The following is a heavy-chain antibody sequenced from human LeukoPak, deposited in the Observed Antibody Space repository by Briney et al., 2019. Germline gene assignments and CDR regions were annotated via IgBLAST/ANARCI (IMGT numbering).Heavy chain of an antibody. CDR3: TRDRSRAEAD. Sequence: GGSLRLSCAASGFTFSGQWMSWVRQAPGKGLEWVANINQGGSDKYYVDSVKGRFTISRDNANNLLYLQMNSLRGEDTAVYYCTRDRSRAEADWGQGTLVTVSS. V-gene: IGHV3-7*01. CDR1: GFTFSGQW. D-gene: IGHD1-14*01. J-gene: IGHJ4*02. CDR2: INQGGSDK.